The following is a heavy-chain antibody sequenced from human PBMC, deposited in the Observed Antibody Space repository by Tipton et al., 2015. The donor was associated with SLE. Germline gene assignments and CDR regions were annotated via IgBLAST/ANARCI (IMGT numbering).Heavy chain of an antibody. J-gene: IGHJ6*03. D-gene: IGHD3-3*01. CDR1: GFTFSDYY. CDR3: ARVGGTMFGVVTPYYNYMDV. V-gene: IGHV3-11*01. Sequence: SLRLSCAASGFTFSDYYMSWIRQAPGKGLEWLSDISSTGSTIYYADSVKGRFTISRDNAKNSLYLQMNSLRVEDTAVYYCARVGGTMFGVVTPYYNYMDVWGKGTTVTVSS. CDR2: ISSTGSTI.